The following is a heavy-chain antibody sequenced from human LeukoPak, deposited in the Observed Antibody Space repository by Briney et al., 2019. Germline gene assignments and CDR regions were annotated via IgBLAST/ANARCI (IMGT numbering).Heavy chain of an antibody. CDR3: ARAAITAYYMDV. CDR2: IYYSGST. J-gene: IGHJ6*03. V-gene: IGHV4-59*01. D-gene: IGHD1-20*01. Sequence: PSETLSLTCTVSGGSISSYYWSRIRQPPGKGLEWIGYIYYSGSTNYNPSLKSRVTISVDTSKNQFSLKLSSVTAADTAVYYCARAAITAYYMDVWGKGTTVTVSS. CDR1: GGSISSYY.